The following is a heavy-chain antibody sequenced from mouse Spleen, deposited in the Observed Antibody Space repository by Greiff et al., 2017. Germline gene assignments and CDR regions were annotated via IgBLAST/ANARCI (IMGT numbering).Heavy chain of an antibody. CDR1: GFTFSSYT. V-gene: IGHV5-9*01. D-gene: IGHD2-4*01. CDR2: ISSGGGNT. CDR3: ASLYYDYDEAMDY. Sequence: EVMLVESGGGLVKPGGSLKLSCAASGFTFSSYTMSWVRQTPAKRLEWVATISSGGGNTYYPDSVKGRFTISRDNARNTLYLQMSSLRSEDTAMYYCASLYYDYDEAMDYWGQGTSVTVSS. J-gene: IGHJ4*01.